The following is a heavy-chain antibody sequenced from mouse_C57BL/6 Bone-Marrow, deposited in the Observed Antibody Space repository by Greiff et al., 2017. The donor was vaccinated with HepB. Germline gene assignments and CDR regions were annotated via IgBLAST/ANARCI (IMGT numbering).Heavy chain of an antibody. V-gene: IGHV7-1*01. CDR3: ARGYDYDAMDY. CDR1: GFTFSDFY. Sequence: EVKLVESGGGLVQSGRSLRLSCATSGFTFSDFYMEWVRQAPGKGLEWIAASRNKANDYTTEYSASVKGRFIVSRDTSQSIIYLQMIALRAEDTSIYYCARGYDYDAMDYWGQGTAVTVSS. J-gene: IGHJ4*01. CDR2: SRNKANDYTT.